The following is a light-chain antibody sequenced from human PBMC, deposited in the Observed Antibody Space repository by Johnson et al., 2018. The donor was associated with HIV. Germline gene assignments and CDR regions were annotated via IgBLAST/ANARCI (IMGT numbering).Light chain of an antibody. Sequence: QSVLTQPPSVSAAPGQKVTISCSGSSSNIGNNFVSWYQQLPGTAPKLLIYDNNKRPSGIPDRFSGSKSGTSATLGITGLQTGDEAVYYCGTWDSSLSAGEVFGTGTKVTVL. CDR2: DNN. V-gene: IGLV1-51*01. CDR3: GTWDSSLSAGEV. CDR1: SSNIGNNF. J-gene: IGLJ1*01.